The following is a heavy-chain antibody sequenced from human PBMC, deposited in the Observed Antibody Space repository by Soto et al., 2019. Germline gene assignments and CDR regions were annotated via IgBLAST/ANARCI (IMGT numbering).Heavy chain of an antibody. CDR1: GYSFTTFW. CDR2: IDPSAPYT. CDR3: ARRGDYGDYVDY. Sequence: ESLKISCRSSGYSFTTFWISWVRQMSGKGLEWMGKIDPSAPYTNYSPSFQGHVTISADRSISTAYLQWSSLKASDTAMYYCARRGDYGDYVDYWGQGTLVTVSS. V-gene: IGHV5-10-1*01. D-gene: IGHD4-17*01. J-gene: IGHJ4*02.